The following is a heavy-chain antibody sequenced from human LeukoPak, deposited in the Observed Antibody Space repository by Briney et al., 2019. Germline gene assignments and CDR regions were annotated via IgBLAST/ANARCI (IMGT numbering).Heavy chain of an antibody. V-gene: IGHV4-39*01. CDR3: ARQGGYDYVWGSYRTPFFDY. CDR2: IYYSGST. D-gene: IGHD3-16*02. Sequence: PSETLSLTCTVPGGSISSSSYYWGWIRQPPGKGLEWIGSIYYSGSTYYNPSLKSRVTISVDTCKNQFSLKLSSVTAADTAVYYCARQGGYDYVWGSYRTPFFDYWGQGTLVTVSS. CDR1: GGSISSSSYY. J-gene: IGHJ4*02.